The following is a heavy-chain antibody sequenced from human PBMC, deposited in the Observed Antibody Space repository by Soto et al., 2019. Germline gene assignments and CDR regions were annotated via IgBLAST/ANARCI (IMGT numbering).Heavy chain of an antibody. V-gene: IGHV3-23*04. J-gene: IGHJ4*02. Sequence: EVQLVESGGGLVQPGGSLRLSCAASGFTFSSYAMNWVRRAPGKGLEWVSGISGSGGSTYYADSVKGRFAISRDNSKNTLYLQMNSLKAEDTAIYHCANLYSSYWGQGTLVTVS. D-gene: IGHD6-13*01. CDR2: ISGSGGST. CDR1: GFTFSSYA. CDR3: ANLYSSY.